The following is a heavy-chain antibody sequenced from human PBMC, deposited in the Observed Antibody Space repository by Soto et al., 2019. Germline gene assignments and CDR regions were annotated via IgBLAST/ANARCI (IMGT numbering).Heavy chain of an antibody. CDR3: ARKQVAGAFDY. CDR2: ISSSSSTI. Sequence: GGSLRLSCAASGFTFSSYSMNWVRQAPGKGLEWVSYISSSSSTIYYADSVKGRFTISRDNTKNSLYLQMNSLRAEDTAVYYCARKQVAGAFDYWGQGTLVTVSS. J-gene: IGHJ4*02. D-gene: IGHD6-19*01. V-gene: IGHV3-48*01. CDR1: GFTFSSYS.